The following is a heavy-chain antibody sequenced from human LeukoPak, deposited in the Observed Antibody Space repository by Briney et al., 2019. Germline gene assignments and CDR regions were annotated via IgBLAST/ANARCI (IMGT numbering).Heavy chain of an antibody. J-gene: IGHJ4*02. CDR2: IESKTNGGTT. Sequence: AARSLRLAWAAAGFTLINAWMSCVRQIAGKGMEWVGRIESKTNGGTTDYAAHVKGRFTISRDDSTNTLYLQMNSLKSEDTAVYYCARDSTIAGPIFYWGQGTLVTVSS. CDR1: GFTLINAW. CDR3: ARDSTIAGPIFY. D-gene: IGHD6-13*01. V-gene: IGHV3-15*04.